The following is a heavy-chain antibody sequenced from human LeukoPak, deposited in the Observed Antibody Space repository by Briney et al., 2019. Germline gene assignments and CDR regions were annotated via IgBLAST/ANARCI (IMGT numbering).Heavy chain of an antibody. D-gene: IGHD6-13*01. CDR1: GFTFSSSW. J-gene: IGHJ4*02. Sequence: SGGSLRLSCAASGFTFSSSWMHWVRQAPGKGLVWVSRINGDGSSTSYADSVRGRFTISGDSAKNTLYLHMNSLRAEDTAVYYCAGVWSPPYTSNWPDYFDYWGQGTLVTVSS. V-gene: IGHV3-74*01. CDR3: AGVWSPPYTSNWPDYFDY. CDR2: INGDGSST.